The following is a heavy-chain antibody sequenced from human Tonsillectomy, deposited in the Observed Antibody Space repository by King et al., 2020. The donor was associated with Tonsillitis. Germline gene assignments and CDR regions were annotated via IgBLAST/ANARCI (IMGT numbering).Heavy chain of an antibody. J-gene: IGHJ4*02. CDR3: VRAAEGIAADCI. CDR2: IIPILGVS. Sequence: QLVQSGAEVKKPGSSVKVSCKASGGTFNSYAINWVRQAPGQGLEWMGRIIPILGVSNYAQNFQGRVTITADISTSSAYMELSSLRSEDTAVYFCVRAAEGIAADCIWGEGSRVSVSS. CDR1: GGTFNSYA. V-gene: IGHV1-69*04. D-gene: IGHD6-13*01.